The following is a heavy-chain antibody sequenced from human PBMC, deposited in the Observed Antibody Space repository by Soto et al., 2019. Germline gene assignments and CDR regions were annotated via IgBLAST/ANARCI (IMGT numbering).Heavy chain of an antibody. CDR1: GFSFTTAGVA. CDR2: IYYNDDR. V-gene: IGHV2-5*01. D-gene: IGHD5-12*01. Sequence: SGPTLVNPTQTLTLTCTFSGFSFTTAGVAVGWIRQTPGGALEWLTLIYYNDDRRFSPSLKTRLTITGDTSKNQVVLSLTNVDPGDTATYFCAHSDGGYEIIYFDVGGQGIPVTVS. J-gene: IGHJ4*02. CDR3: AHSDGGYEIIYFDV.